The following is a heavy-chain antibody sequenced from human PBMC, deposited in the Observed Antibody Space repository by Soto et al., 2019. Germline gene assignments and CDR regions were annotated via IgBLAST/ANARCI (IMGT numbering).Heavy chain of an antibody. CDR2: INQDGSEK. V-gene: IGHV3-7*01. Sequence: EVQLVESGGALVQPGGSLRLSCAVSGFTFSSYWMSWVRQTPGKGLEWVANINQDGSEKYYVDSVKGRFTISRDNAKNSLYLKMNGLRAEDTAVYYCARELIVGPAEYFQHWGQGTLVTVSS. J-gene: IGHJ1*01. CDR3: ARELIVGPAEYFQH. CDR1: GFTFSSYW. D-gene: IGHD1-26*01.